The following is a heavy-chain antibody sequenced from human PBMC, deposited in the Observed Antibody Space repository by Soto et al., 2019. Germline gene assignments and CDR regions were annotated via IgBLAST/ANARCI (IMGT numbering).Heavy chain of an antibody. CDR3: ARDGGSSWDWFDP. J-gene: IGHJ5*02. CDR2: IYHSGST. V-gene: IGHV4-4*02. D-gene: IGHD6-13*01. CDR1: GGSISSSNW. Sequence: QVQLQESGPGLVKPSGTLSLTCAVSGGSISSSNWWSWVRQPPGKGLEWIGEIYHSGSTNYNPSLKSRVNMSVDKSKNQFSLQLSSVTAADTAVYYCARDGGSSWDWFDPWGQGTLVTVSS.